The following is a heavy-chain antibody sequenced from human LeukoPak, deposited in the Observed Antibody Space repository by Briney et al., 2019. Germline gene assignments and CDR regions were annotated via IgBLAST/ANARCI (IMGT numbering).Heavy chain of an antibody. CDR1: GFTFSSYG. CDR3: ARDSSDFDY. D-gene: IGHD6-25*01. CDR2: IWYDGSNK. V-gene: IGHV3-33*01. J-gene: IGHJ4*02. Sequence: GGSLRLSCAASGFTFSSYGMHWVRQAPGKGLEWVAAIWYDGSNKYYADSVKGRFTISRDNSKNTLYLQMNSPRAEDTAVYYCARDSSDFDYWGQGTLVTVSS.